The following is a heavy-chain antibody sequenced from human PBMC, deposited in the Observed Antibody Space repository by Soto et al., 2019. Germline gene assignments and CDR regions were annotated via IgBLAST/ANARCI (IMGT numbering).Heavy chain of an antibody. V-gene: IGHV4-4*02. CDR2: IYHVGFT. CDR3: ARVRPPTSPRQAAVLYYFDY. Sequence: QVHLQESGPGLVKPSGTLSLTCGVSGASVSSSHWWTWVRQPQGKGREWIGEIYHVGFTSYNPSLKRRVIMSMYQSRNQLSQKMRSVTAANTAVYYCARVRPPTSPRQAAVLYYFDYGGQGSLVTVSS. D-gene: IGHD2-15*01. J-gene: IGHJ4*02. CDR1: GASVSSSHW.